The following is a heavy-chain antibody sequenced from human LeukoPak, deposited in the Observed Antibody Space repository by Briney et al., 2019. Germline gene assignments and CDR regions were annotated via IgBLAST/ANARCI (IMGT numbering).Heavy chain of an antibody. D-gene: IGHD3/OR15-3a*01. CDR1: GFTFSTYW. CDR3: ARGFWTGVEY. V-gene: IGHV3-74*01. CDR2: IKSDGSDT. Sequence: GGSLRLSCAASGFTFSTYWMHWVRQAPGEGLVWVSRIKSDGSDTGYADSVKGRFTISRDNAKNTLYLQMNSLGAEDTAVYYCARGFWTGVEYWGQGALVTVSS. J-gene: IGHJ4*02.